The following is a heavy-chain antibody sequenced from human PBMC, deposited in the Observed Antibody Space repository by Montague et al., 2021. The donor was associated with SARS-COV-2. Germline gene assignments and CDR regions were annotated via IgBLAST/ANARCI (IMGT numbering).Heavy chain of an antibody. V-gene: IGHV3-23*01. CDR3: AKTAATTDGWFDP. J-gene: IGHJ5*02. CDR2: ITGSGGTT. CDR1: GFTFSSYT. Sequence: SLRLSCAASGFTFSSYTMAWVRQAPGKGLEWVSSITGSGGTTDYAASVKGRFTIIRDNSDNTLYLQMNSLRAEDTAVYHCAKTAATTDGWFDPWGQGTLVSVSS. D-gene: IGHD4-17*01.